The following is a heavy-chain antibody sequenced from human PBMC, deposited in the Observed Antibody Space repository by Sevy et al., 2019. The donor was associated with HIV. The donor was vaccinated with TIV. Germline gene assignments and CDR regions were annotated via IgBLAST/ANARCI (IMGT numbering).Heavy chain of an antibody. V-gene: IGHV3-74*01. CDR3: LSEGGDWFDP. CDR1: GFTFRSDW. D-gene: IGHD3-16*01. CDR2: INRDGSST. Sequence: GALRLSCAASGFTFRSDWMHWVRQAPGKGLVWVSRINRDGSSTAYADSVKGRFTISRDNAKNTLYLQMNSLRAEDTSVYYCLSEGGDWFDPWGQGTPVTVSS. J-gene: IGHJ5*02.